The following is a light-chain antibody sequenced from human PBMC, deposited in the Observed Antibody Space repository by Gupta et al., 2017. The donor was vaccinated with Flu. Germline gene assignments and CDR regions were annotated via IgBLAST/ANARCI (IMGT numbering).Light chain of an antibody. J-gene: IGLJ2*01. V-gene: IGLV3-21*03. Sequence: GKTAGITCGGKNIGNRNVHGYLQKPGPAPVLVYADSDRPSGIPERFSVSKSGHTATLTIGRVEAGDEADYYCQVWDTDGDHPVVFGEGTKLTVL. CDR2: ADS. CDR1: NIGNRN. CDR3: QVWDTDGDHPVV.